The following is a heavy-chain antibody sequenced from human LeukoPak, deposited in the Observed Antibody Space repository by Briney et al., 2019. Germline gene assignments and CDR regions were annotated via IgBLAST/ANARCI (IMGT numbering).Heavy chain of an antibody. Sequence: GGSPRLSCGASGLTFRNAWMTWVRQAPGKGLEWVGRSRNKANSYTTEHAASVKGRFTISRDDSKNSLYLQMNSLKTEDTALYYCARSSVSSDDYWGQGTLVTVSS. J-gene: IGHJ4*02. CDR2: SRNKANSYTT. CDR3: ARSSVSSDDY. D-gene: IGHD6-6*01. V-gene: IGHV3-72*01. CDR1: GLTFRNAW.